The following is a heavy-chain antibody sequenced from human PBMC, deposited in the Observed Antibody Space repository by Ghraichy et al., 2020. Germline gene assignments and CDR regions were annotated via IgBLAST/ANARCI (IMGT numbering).Heavy chain of an antibody. CDR1: GGSISSYY. CDR3: ARAPKQWLVYFDY. CDR2: IYYSGST. D-gene: IGHD6-19*01. J-gene: IGHJ4*02. V-gene: IGHV4-59*01. Sequence: SETLSLTCTVSGGSISSYYWSWIRQPPGKGLEWIGYIYYSGSTNYNPSLKSRVTISVDTSKNQFSLKLSSVTAADTAVDYCARAPKQWLVYFDYWGQGTLVTVSS.